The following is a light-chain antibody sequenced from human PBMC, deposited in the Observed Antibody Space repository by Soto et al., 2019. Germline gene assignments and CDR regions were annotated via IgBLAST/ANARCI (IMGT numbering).Light chain of an antibody. J-gene: IGKJ5*01. V-gene: IGKV3-11*01. CDR1: QSVSSY. CDR2: DAS. Sequence: EIVLTQSPATLSLSPGERATFSCRASQSVSSYLAWYQQKPGQAPRLLIYDASNRATGIPARFSGSGSGTDFTLTISSLEPEDFAVYYCQQRSNWPPTFSQGTRLEIK. CDR3: QQRSNWPPT.